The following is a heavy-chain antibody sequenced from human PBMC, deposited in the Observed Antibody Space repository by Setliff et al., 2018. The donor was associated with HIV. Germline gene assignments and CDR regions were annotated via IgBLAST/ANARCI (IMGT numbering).Heavy chain of an antibody. Sequence: SETLSLTCTVSGGSITGYYWSWVRQPPGKGLEWIGYIFYSGTTNYSPSLNSRATISVDTSKNSFSLRLSSVTAADTAIYYCARSDLDNGSGYFDYYSYYMDVWGRGTTVTVSS. D-gene: IGHD3-22*01. CDR1: GGSITGYY. CDR3: ARSDLDNGSGYFDYYSYYMDV. CDR2: IFYSGTT. J-gene: IGHJ6*03. V-gene: IGHV4-59*08.